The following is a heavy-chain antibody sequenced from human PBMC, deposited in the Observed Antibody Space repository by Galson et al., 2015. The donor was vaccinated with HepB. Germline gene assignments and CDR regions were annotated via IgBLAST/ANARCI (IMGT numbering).Heavy chain of an antibody. CDR2: ISYDGSNK. CDR1: GFTFSSYA. V-gene: IGHV3-30*04. CDR3: ARWDLGGYSYLY. J-gene: IGHJ4*02. Sequence: SLRLSCAASGFTFSSYAMHWVRQAPGKGLEWVAVISYDGSNKYYADSVKGRFTISRDNSKNTLYLQMNSLRAEDTAVYYCARWDLGGYSYLYWGQGTLVTVSS. D-gene: IGHD5-18*01.